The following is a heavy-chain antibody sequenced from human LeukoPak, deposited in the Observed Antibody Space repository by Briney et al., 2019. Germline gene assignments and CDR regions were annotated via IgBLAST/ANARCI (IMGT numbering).Heavy chain of an antibody. CDR3: ARGQISSSWRNNWFDP. CDR2: INHSGST. V-gene: IGHV4-34*01. D-gene: IGHD6-13*01. Sequence: SEALSLTCAVYGGSFSGYYWNWIRQPPGKGLEWIGEINHSGSTNYNPSLKSRVTISVDTSKNQFSLKLNSVTAADTAVYYCARGQISSSWRNNWFDPWGQGTLVTVSS. J-gene: IGHJ5*02. CDR1: GGSFSGYY.